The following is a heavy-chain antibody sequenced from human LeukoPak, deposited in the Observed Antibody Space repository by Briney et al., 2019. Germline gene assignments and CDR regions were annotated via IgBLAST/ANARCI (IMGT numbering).Heavy chain of an antibody. Sequence: GGSLRLSCATSEFSFSSHGMHWARQAPGKGLEWVAFEQKDGSYKKYADSVKGRFTISRDNSKNTLYLQMNSLRVEDTAVYYCANIPNSFGPDYWGQGSLVTVSS. CDR3: ANIPNSFGPDY. CDR1: EFSFSSHG. D-gene: IGHD3-16*01. V-gene: IGHV3-30*02. CDR2: EQKDGSYK. J-gene: IGHJ4*02.